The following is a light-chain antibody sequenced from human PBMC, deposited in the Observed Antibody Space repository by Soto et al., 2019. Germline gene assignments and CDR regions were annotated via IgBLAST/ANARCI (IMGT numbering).Light chain of an antibody. CDR3: QQYNNYXXXS. CDR1: QRISSS. Sequence: DIQMTQSPSTVSASVGDSVTITCRASQRISSSLAWYQQKPGKAPRLVIYKASSLESGVPSRFSGSGSGTEFTLIISNLQPDDFATYYCQQYNNYXXXSLGGGTKVDIK. J-gene: IGKJ4*01. CDR2: KAS. V-gene: IGKV1-5*03.